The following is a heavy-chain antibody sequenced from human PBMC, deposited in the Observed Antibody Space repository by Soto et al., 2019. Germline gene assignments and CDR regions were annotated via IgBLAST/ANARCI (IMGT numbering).Heavy chain of an antibody. CDR1: GFTFTSSA. CDR3: AAERRLVPGEGYGMDV. V-gene: IGHV1-58*01. CDR2: IVAGSGNT. Sequence: QMQLVQSGPEVKKPGTSVKVSCKASGFTFTSSAVQWVRQARGQRLERIGWIVAGSGNTNYAQKCQERVTITRAMSTSTADMELSSLRSEDTGVYYCAAERRLVPGEGYGMDVWGKGTTVTVSS. J-gene: IGHJ6*04. D-gene: IGHD2-2*01.